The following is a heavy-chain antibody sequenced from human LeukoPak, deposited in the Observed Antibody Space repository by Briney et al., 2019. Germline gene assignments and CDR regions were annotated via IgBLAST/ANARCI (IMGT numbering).Heavy chain of an antibody. J-gene: IGHJ4*02. CDR1: GFTFSSYG. D-gene: IGHD6-13*01. V-gene: IGHV3-30*18. CDR2: ISYDGSNK. CDR3: AKEWIAAAAFDY. Sequence: GGSLRLSCAASGFTFSSYGMHWVRQAPGKGLEWVAVISYDGSNKYYADSVKGRVTISRDNSKNTLYLQMNSLRAEDTAVYYCAKEWIAAAAFDYWGQGTLVTVSS.